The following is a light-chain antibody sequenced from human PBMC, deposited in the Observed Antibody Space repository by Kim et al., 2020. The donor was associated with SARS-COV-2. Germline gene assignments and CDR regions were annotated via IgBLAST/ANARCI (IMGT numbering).Light chain of an antibody. CDR2: GAS. CDR3: QQYNDWPPLT. V-gene: IGKV3-15*01. Sequence: VSPGERVTLSCWASQSVRSNLAWYQQKSGQAPRLLIYGASSRATGTPGRFSGSGSGTDFTLTIDNLQSEDVAVYFCQQYNDWPPLTFGGGTKVEI. J-gene: IGKJ4*01. CDR1: QSVRSN.